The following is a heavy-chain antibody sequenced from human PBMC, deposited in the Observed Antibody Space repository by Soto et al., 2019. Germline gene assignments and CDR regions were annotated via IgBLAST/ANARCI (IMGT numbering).Heavy chain of an antibody. D-gene: IGHD6-13*01. V-gene: IGHV6-1*01. Sequence: PSQTLSLTCAISGDSVSSNSAAWNWIRQSPSRGLEWLGRTYYRSKWYNDYAVSVKSRITINPDTSKNQFSLQLNSVTPEDTAVYYCARDVIAAAGTLVVWFDPWGQGTLATVSS. CDR2: TYYRSKWYN. CDR3: ARDVIAAAGTLVVWFDP. CDR1: GDSVSSNSAA. J-gene: IGHJ5*02.